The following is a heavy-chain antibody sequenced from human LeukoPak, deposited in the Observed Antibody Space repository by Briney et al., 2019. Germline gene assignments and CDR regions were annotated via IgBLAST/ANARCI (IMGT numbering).Heavy chain of an antibody. CDR2: IEPCGRSQ. J-gene: IGHJ3*02. CDR3: AREYYDSSGLKYSFDI. CDR1: GYSFSDYY. Sequence: ASVKVSCKASGYSFSDYYVHWGRQAPGEGREGMGCIEPCGRSQKYSQKFQGEVPMTRDTSVSTAYMELSRLRSDDTAVYYCAREYYDSSGLKYSFDIWGQGTMVTVSS. V-gene: IGHV1-2*02. D-gene: IGHD3-22*01.